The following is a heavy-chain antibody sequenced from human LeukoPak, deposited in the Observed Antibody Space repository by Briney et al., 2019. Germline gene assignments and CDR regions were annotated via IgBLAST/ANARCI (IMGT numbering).Heavy chain of an antibody. CDR3: ARGSTMVRGVIIKIPKAYYFDY. CDR1: GYTFTSYD. D-gene: IGHD3-10*01. V-gene: IGHV1-8*02. CDR2: MNPNSGNT. Sequence: GASVKVSCKASGYTFTSYDINWVRQATGQGLEWMGWMNPNSGNTGYAQKFQGRVTMTRNTSISTAYMELSSLRSEDMAVYYCARGSTMVRGVIIKIPKAYYFDYWGQGTLVTVSS. J-gene: IGHJ4*02.